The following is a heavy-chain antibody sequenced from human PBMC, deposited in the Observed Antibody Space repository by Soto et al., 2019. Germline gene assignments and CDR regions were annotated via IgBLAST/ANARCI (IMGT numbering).Heavy chain of an antibody. D-gene: IGHD3-22*01. Sequence: GGSLRLSCAASGFTFSSYGIHWVRQAPGKGLEWVALISYDGSNKYYADSVKGRFTISRDNSKNTLYLQMNSLRAEDTAMYYCAKDAPYYYDSSGYYGPFDYWGQGTLVTVS. V-gene: IGHV3-30*18. CDR2: ISYDGSNK. J-gene: IGHJ4*02. CDR1: GFTFSSYG. CDR3: AKDAPYYYDSSGYYGPFDY.